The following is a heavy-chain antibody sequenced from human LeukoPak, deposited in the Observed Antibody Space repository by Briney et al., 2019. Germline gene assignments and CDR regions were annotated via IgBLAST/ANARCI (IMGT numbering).Heavy chain of an antibody. CDR2: ISGSGGST. V-gene: IGHV3-23*01. D-gene: IGHD6-13*01. CDR1: GFTFDDYG. Sequence: PGGSLRLSCAASGFTFDDYGMSWVRQAPGKGLEWVSAISGSGGSTYYADSVKGRFTISRDNSKNTLYLQMNSLRAEDTAVYYCAKAYSSSWYVDYMDVWGKGTTVTVSS. J-gene: IGHJ6*03. CDR3: AKAYSSSWYVDYMDV.